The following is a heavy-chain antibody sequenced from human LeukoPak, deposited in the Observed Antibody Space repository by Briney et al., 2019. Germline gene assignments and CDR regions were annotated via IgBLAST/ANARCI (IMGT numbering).Heavy chain of an antibody. J-gene: IGHJ4*02. Sequence: PSETLSLTCAVYGWSFNDYYWNWIRQPPGKGLEWIGYIYYSGSTNYNPSLKSRVTISVDTSKNQFSLKLSSVTAADTAVYYCARVQAYGGKGYFDYWGQGTLVTVSS. V-gene: IGHV4-59*01. D-gene: IGHD4-23*01. CDR3: ARVQAYGGKGYFDY. CDR1: GWSFNDYY. CDR2: IYYSGST.